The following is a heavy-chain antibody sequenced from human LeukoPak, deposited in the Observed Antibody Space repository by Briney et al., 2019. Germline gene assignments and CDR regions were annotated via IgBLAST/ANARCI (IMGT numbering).Heavy chain of an antibody. CDR2: INHSGST. Sequence: SETLSLTCAVYGGSFSGYYWSWIRQPPGKGLEWIGGINHSGSTNYNPSLKSRVTISVDTSKNQFSLKLSSVTAADTAVYYCARKRGYYVGYFDYWGQGTLVTVSS. CDR1: GGSFSGYY. V-gene: IGHV4-34*01. D-gene: IGHD3-22*01. J-gene: IGHJ4*02. CDR3: ARKRGYYVGYFDY.